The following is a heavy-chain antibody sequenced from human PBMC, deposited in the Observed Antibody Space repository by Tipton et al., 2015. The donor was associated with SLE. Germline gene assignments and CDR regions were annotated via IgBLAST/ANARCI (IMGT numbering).Heavy chain of an antibody. D-gene: IGHD3-22*01. CDR3: ARTLPDSSGLAFDH. V-gene: IGHV4-59*01. J-gene: IGHJ4*02. Sequence: TLSLTCTVSGGSISTYSWSWLRQAPGKGLEWIGYIYYSGSTRYNPSLKSRVTISVDTSKNQVSLKLTSVTAADTAVYYCARTLPDSSGLAFDHWGQGTLVTVSS. CDR2: IYYSGST. CDR1: GGSISTYS.